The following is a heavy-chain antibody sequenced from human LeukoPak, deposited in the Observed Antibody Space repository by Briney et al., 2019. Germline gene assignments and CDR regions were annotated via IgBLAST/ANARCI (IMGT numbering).Heavy chain of an antibody. CDR3: ARVTDWNDLDY. J-gene: IGHJ4*02. CDR1: GGSFSGYY. CDR2: IYYSGST. D-gene: IGHD1-1*01. Sequence: SETLSLTCAVYGGSFSGYYWSWIRQPPGKGLEWIGSIYYSGSTYYNPSLKSRVTISIDTSKNQLSLQLTSVTAADTAVYYCARVTDWNDLDYWGQGTLVTVSS. V-gene: IGHV4-34*01.